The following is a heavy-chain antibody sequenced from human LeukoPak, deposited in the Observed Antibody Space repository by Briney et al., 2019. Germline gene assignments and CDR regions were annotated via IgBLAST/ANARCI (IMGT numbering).Heavy chain of an antibody. J-gene: IGHJ4*02. D-gene: IGHD3-22*01. Sequence: GGSLRLSCTASGFTFGDSAMSWFRQAPGKGLKWVGFIRSLAYGGTTEYAASVKGRFTISRDDSKSIAYLQMNSLKTEDTAVYFCTRDPTPYYYDSVGFDYWGQGTLVTVSS. V-gene: IGHV3-49*03. CDR2: IRSLAYGGTT. CDR1: GFTFGDSA. CDR3: TRDPTPYYYDSVGFDY.